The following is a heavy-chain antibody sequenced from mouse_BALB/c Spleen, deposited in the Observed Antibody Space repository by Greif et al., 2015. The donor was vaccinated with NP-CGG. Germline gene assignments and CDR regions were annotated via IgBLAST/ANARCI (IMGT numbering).Heavy chain of an antibody. CDR3: ARLAMDD. Sequence: QVQRKESGSELRSPGSSVKLSCKDFDSEVFPIAYMSWVRQKPGHGFEGIGDRLPSMGRTIYGEKFEDKATLDADTVSNSAYLELNTLTSESSAIYYCARLAMDDWGPLTSVTVSS. CDR2: RLPSMGRT. V-gene: IGHV15-2*02. J-gene: IGHJ4*01. CDR1: DSEVFPIAY.